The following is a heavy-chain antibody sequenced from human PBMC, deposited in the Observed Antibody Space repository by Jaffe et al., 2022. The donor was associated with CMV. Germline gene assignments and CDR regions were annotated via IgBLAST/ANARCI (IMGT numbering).Heavy chain of an antibody. D-gene: IGHD2-2*01. CDR1: GFTFSDYE. CDR3: ARERGCSSTRCYVDLDY. J-gene: IGHJ4*02. CDR2: ISSSGSTI. V-gene: IGHV3-48*03. Sequence: EVQLVESGGGLVQSGGSLRLSCAASGFTFSDYEMNWVRQAPGKGLEWVSYISSSGSTIYYEDSVKGRFTISRDNAKNSLYLQMNSLRAEDTAVYYCARERGCSSTRCYVDLDYWGQGTLVTVSS.